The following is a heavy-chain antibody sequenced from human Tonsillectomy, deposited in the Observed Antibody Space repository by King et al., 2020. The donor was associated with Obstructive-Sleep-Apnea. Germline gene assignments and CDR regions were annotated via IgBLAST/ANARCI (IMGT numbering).Heavy chain of an antibody. CDR1: GYNFAINW. J-gene: IGHJ3*02. CDR2: IFPADSDT. CDR3: ASQGDLLELRDDALDI. D-gene: IGHD1-7*01. Sequence: VQLVESGAEVKKPGESLKISCKASGYNFAINWIGWVRQMPGKGLEWMGIIFPADSDTRYSPSFQGRVTLSADKSISTAYLQWRRLKASDTAIYYCASQGDLLELRDDALDIWGQGTMVTVSS. V-gene: IGHV5-51*01.